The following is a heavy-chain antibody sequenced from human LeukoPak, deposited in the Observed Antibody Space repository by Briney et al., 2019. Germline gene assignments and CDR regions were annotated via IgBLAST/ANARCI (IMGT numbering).Heavy chain of an antibody. V-gene: IGHV3-30*02. CDR3: AKDATMMIVRVPPSFDS. J-gene: IGHJ5*01. D-gene: IGHD3-22*01. Sequence: GGSLRHSRIASVFTFSDFGIHWVCQAPGRGLEWVAFIHYDGSLESYADSVRGRFTISRDTSKNTLYLQMKSLQTENTAVYRCAKDATMMIVRVPPSFDSWGPGSLVTVSS. CDR2: IHYDGSLE. CDR1: VFTFSDFG.